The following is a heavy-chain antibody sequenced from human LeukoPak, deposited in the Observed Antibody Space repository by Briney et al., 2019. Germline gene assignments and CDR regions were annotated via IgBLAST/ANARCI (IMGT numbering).Heavy chain of an antibody. Sequence: GGSLRLPCAASGFTFSDYAMNWVRQAPGKGLEWVSTINYSGDSTYYADSVKGRFTISRDNAKNTLYLQMNSLRAEDTAVYFCAKDATMIVVIGYFDYWGQGTLVTVSS. CDR3: AKDATMIVVIGYFDY. J-gene: IGHJ4*02. CDR2: INYSGDST. CDR1: GFTFSDYA. D-gene: IGHD3-22*01. V-gene: IGHV3-23*01.